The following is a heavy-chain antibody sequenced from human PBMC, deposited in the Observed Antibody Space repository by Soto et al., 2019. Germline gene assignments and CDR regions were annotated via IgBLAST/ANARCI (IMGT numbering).Heavy chain of an antibody. J-gene: IGHJ4*02. Sequence: QITLEESGPALVKPTQTLTLTCTFSGFSLNTRAVGVGWIRQPPGKALEWLAFIYWDDNKYYSPSLKSRLTITKDTSKNQVVLTMTNTGPADTATYYCAHGAGWLFDYWGQGTQVTVSS. CDR1: GFSLNTRAVG. CDR3: AHGAGWLFDY. CDR2: IYWDDNK. D-gene: IGHD6-19*01. V-gene: IGHV2-5*02.